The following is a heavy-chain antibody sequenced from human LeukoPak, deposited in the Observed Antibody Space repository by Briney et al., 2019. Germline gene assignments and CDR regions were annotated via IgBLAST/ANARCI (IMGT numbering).Heavy chain of an antibody. CDR2: MNPNSGNT. Sequence: ASVKVSCKASGYTFTSYGISWVRQAPGQGLEWMGWMNPNSGNTGYAQKFQGRVSMTRNTSTSTAYMELSSLRSDDTAVYYCARGRPHGVWGKGTTVTVSS. CDR1: GYTFTSYG. J-gene: IGHJ6*04. CDR3: ARGRPHGV. V-gene: IGHV1-8*02.